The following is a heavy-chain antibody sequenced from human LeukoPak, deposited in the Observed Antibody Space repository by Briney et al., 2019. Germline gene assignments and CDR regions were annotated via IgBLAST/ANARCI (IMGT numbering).Heavy chain of an antibody. CDR1: GFTFRNFG. CDR3: ARDRNWGSAAHHFDL. Sequence: GGSLRLSCAASGFTFRNFGMHWVRRAPGKGLEWVAVIWYDGSNKKYADSVKGRFTFSRDNSKNMLYLQMDSLRAEDTAVYYCARDRNWGSAAHHFDLWGQGTLVSVSS. V-gene: IGHV3-33*01. CDR2: IWYDGSNK. J-gene: IGHJ4*02. D-gene: IGHD7-27*01.